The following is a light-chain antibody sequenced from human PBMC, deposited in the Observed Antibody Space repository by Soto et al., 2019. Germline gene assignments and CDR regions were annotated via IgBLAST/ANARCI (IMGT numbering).Light chain of an antibody. CDR3: LQDHNYLT. V-gene: IGKV1-6*01. Sequence: AIQMTQSPASLSASVGDRVTITCRASQDIRNHLAWYQQKPGKAPKLMIYGASTVQSGVPSRFSGSGFGTDFTLSITTLQPEDFATYYCLQDHNYLTFGPGTKVDFK. CDR1: QDIRNH. CDR2: GAS. J-gene: IGKJ3*01.